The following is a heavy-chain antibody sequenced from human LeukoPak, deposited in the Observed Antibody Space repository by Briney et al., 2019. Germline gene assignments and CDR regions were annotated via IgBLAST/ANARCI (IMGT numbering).Heavy chain of an antibody. CDR1: RFTFSDYY. J-gene: IGHJ4*02. CDR3: ARANDLIDY. V-gene: IGHV3-11*05. CDR2: ISDSSSYT. Sequence: GGSLRLSCAASRFTFSDYYMSWIRQAPGKGLEWVSYISDSSSYTNYADSVKGRFAISRDNAKNSLYLQMNSLRAEDTAVYYCARANDLIDYWGQGTLVTVSS.